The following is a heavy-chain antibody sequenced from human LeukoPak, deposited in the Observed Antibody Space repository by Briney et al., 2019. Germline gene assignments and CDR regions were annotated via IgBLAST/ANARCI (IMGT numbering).Heavy chain of an antibody. J-gene: IGHJ4*02. CDR3: AREGCSSTSCYAGGLY. CDR2: ISSSGSTI. CDR1: GFTFSSYE. V-gene: IGHV3-48*03. D-gene: IGHD2-2*01. Sequence: GGSLRLSCAASGFTFSSYEMNWVRQAPGKGLGWVSYISSSGSTIYYADSVKGRFTISRDNAKNSLYLQMNSLRAEDTAVYYCAREGCSSTSCYAGGLYWGQGTLVTVSS.